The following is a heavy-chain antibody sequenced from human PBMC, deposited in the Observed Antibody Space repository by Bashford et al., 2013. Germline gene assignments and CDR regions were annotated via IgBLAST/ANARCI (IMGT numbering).Heavy chain of an antibody. CDR1: GGSFSGYY. D-gene: IGHD3-22*01. Sequence: SETLSLTCAVYGGSFSGYYWSWIRQPPGKGLEWIGEINHSGSTNYNPSLKSRVTISVDTSKNQFSLKLSSVTAADTAVYYCARSPYYYDSSGYYTGRPKKNYFDYWGQGNPGHRLL. CDR3: ARSPYYYDSSGYYTGRPKKNYFDY. V-gene: IGHV4-34*01. CDR2: INHSGST. J-gene: IGHJ4*02.